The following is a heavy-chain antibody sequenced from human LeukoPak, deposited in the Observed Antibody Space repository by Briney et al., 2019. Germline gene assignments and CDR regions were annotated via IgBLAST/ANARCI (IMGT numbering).Heavy chain of an antibody. V-gene: IGHV4-31*03. J-gene: IGHJ4*02. CDR3: ARDLFGDYFDY. CDR1: GGSISSGGHY. Sequence: PSETLSLTSTVSGGSISSGGHYWSWIRQYPGKGLEWIAYIYYSGSTYYNPSPKSRVTISVDTSKNQFSLKLSSVTAADTAVYYCARDLFGDYFDYWGQGTLVTVSS. CDR2: IYYSGST. D-gene: IGHD3-3*01.